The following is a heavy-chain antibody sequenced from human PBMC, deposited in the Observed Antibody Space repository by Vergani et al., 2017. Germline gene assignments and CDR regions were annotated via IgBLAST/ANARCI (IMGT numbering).Heavy chain of an antibody. CDR1: GYSISSGYY. V-gene: IGHV4-38-2*01. CDR3: ARLRDGDFDY. CDR2: IYHSGST. J-gene: IGHJ4*02. D-gene: IGHD7-27*01. Sequence: QLQLQESGPGLVKPSETLSLTCAVSGYSISSGYYWGWIRQPPGKGLEWIGSIYHSGSTYYNPSLKSRVTISVDTSKNQFSLKLSSVTAADTAVYYCARLRDGDFDYWGQGTLVTVSS.